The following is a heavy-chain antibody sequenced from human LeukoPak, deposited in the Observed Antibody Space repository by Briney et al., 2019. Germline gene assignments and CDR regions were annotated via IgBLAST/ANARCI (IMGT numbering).Heavy chain of an antibody. CDR2: IKEDGSEH. D-gene: IGHD3-10*01. Sequence: GGSLRLSCAASGFTFTNYWMSWVRQPPGEGLEWVANIKEDGSEHYYVDSVKGRFTISRDNAKNSLYLQMNSLRAEDTAVYYCARARGWSPLDYWGQGNLVTVSS. CDR3: ARARGWSPLDY. J-gene: IGHJ4*02. CDR1: GFTFTNYW. V-gene: IGHV3-7*01.